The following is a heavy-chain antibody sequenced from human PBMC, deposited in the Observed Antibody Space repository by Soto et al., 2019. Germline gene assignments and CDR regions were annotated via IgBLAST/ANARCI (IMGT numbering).Heavy chain of an antibody. V-gene: IGHV4-59*01. CDR3: AGGSGSYGQLDY. CDR2: IYSGRT. D-gene: IGHD3-10*01. Sequence: SETLSLTCTVSGGSISSYYWSWIRQPSGKGLEWIGYIYSGRTNYNPALKSRVTISVDTSKNQFSPNLSSVTAADTAVYYCAGGSGSYGQLDYWGQGTLVTVSS. J-gene: IGHJ4*02. CDR1: GGSISSYY.